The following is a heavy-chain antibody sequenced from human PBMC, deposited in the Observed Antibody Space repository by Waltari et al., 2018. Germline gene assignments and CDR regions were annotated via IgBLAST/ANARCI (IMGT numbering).Heavy chain of an antibody. CDR2: CIPIFGTA. D-gene: IGHD3-22*01. CDR3: ERGPCCYDSSGYHLDY. Sequence: QVQLVQSGAEVTKPGSSVKVSCKASVVTFSSYAISWVRQAPGQGLEWMGGCIPIFGTANYAPKFQGRVTITADESTSPAYMELSSLRSEDTAVYYCERGPCCYDSSGYHLDYWGQGTLVTVSS. J-gene: IGHJ4*02. V-gene: IGHV1-69*12. CDR1: VVTFSSYA.